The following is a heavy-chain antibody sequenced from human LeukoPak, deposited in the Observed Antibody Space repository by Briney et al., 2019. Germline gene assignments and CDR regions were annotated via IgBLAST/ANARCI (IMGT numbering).Heavy chain of an antibody. V-gene: IGHV1-69*04. CDR3: ARSDYYDSSGYHEDIDY. J-gene: IGHJ4*02. CDR2: IIPILGIA. D-gene: IGHD3-22*01. Sequence: ASVKVSFKASGGTFSSYAISWVRQAPGQGLEWMGRIIPILGIANYAQKFQGRVTITADKSTSTAYMELSSLRSEDTAVYYCARSDYYDSSGYHEDIDYWGQGTLVTVSS. CDR1: GGTFSSYA.